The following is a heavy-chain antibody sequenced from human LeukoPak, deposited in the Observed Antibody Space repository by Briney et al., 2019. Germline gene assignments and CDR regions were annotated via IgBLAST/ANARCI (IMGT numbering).Heavy chain of an antibody. CDR1: GFTFDDYA. CDR2: MSWNSGSI. CDR3: AKAGYYDSSGYIAY. Sequence: GGSLRLSCAASGFTFDDYARHWVRQAPGKGLEWVSGMSWNSGSIGYAESVKGRFTISRVNAKNSLYLRLNSLGAEDTALYHSAKAGYYDSSGYIAYWAQGTLVTVSS. V-gene: IGHV3-9*01. J-gene: IGHJ4*02. D-gene: IGHD3-22*01.